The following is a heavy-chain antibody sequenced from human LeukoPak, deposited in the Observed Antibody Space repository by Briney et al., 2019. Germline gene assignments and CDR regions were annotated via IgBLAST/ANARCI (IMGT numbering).Heavy chain of an antibody. CDR1: GFTVSSNY. V-gene: IGHV3-53*01. CDR3: AREFVAAAGLIDY. D-gene: IGHD6-13*01. CDR2: IHSGGST. J-gene: IGHJ4*02. Sequence: GGSLRLSCAASGFTVSSNYMSWVRQAPGKGLEWVSVIHSGGSTYYADSVKGRFTISRDNSKNTLYLQMNSLRAEDTAVYYCAREFVAAAGLIDYWGQGTLVTVSS.